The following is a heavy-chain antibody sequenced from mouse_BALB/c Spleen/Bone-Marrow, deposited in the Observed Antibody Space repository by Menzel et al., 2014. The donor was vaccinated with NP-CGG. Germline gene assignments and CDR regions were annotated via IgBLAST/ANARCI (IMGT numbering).Heavy chain of an antibody. V-gene: IGHV3-2*02. J-gene: IGHJ3*01. D-gene: IGHD2-4*01. CDR3: ARSSSYDYDVGFAY. Sequence: VQLQQSGPGLVKPSQSLSLTCIVTGYSITRDYAWNWIRQFPGNKLEWIGYISYNGSTTYNPSLESRISITRDTSKNQFFLQLNSVTTEDTATYYCARSSSYDYDVGFAYWGQGTLVTVSA. CDR2: ISYNGST. CDR1: GYSITRDYA.